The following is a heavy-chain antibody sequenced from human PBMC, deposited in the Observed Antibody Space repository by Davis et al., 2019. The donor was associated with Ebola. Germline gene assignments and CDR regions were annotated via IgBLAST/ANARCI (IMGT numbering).Heavy chain of an antibody. CDR3: AKDIVVVPAALWGLYYYYGMDV. Sequence: GGSLRLSCAASGFTFSSYWMSWVRQAPGKGLEWVANIKQDGSEKYYADSVKGRFTISRDNSKNTLYLQMNSLRAEDTAVHYCAKDIVVVPAALWGLYYYYGMDVWGQGTTVTVSS. J-gene: IGHJ6*02. CDR2: IKQDGSEK. CDR1: GFTFSSYW. V-gene: IGHV3-7*01. D-gene: IGHD2-2*01.